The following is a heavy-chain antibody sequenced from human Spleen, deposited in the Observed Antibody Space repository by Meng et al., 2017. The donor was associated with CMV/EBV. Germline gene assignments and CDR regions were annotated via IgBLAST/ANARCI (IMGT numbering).Heavy chain of an antibody. CDR2: IYYSGNT. D-gene: IGHD3-22*01. Sequence: SSYGMHWIRQPPGKGLEWIGSIYYSGNTYYNPSLKSRVTISVDTSKNQFSLKLTSVTAADTAVYYCARDNGNYYDSSGYRRGFDIWGQGTMVTVSS. CDR3: ARDNGNYYDSSGYRRGFDI. CDR1: SSYG. V-gene: IGHV4-39*07. J-gene: IGHJ3*02.